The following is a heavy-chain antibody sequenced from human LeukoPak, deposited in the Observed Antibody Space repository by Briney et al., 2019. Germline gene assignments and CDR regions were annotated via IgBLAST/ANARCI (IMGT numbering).Heavy chain of an antibody. J-gene: IGHJ6*02. D-gene: IGHD3-22*01. CDR1: GGSISSYY. V-gene: IGHV4-59*01. CDR2: IYYSGST. Sequence: PSETLSLTCTVSGGSISSYYWSWIRQPPGKGLEWIGYIYYSGSTNYNPSLKSRVTISVDTSKNQFSLKLSSVTAADTAVYYCARAPTYYYDSSGYFRYYGIDVWGQGTTVTVSS. CDR3: ARAPTYYYDSSGYFRYYGIDV.